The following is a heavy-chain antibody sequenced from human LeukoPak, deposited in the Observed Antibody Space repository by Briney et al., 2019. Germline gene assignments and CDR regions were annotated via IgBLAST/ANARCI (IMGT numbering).Heavy chain of an antibody. V-gene: IGHV4-39*01. CDR1: GGSISSSSYY. D-gene: IGHD6-13*01. Sequence: SETLSLTCTVSGGSISSSSYYRGWIRQPPGKGLEWIGSIYYSGSTYYNPSLKSRVTISVDTSKNQFSLKLSSVTAADTAVYYCAXRPYSSSWYDXXFDYWGQGXXXTXXS. CDR3: AXRPYSSSWYDXXFDY. CDR2: IYYSGST. J-gene: IGHJ4*02.